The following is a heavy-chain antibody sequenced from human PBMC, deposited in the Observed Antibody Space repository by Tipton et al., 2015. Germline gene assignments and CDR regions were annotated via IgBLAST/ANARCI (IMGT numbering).Heavy chain of an antibody. D-gene: IGHD6-13*01. CDR1: GFTFSSFE. CDR2: ISYDGSHK. CDR3: AKGGYSSSWTPLDQ. J-gene: IGHJ4*02. Sequence: SLRLSCAASGFTFSSFEMHWVRQAPGKGLEWVALISYDGSHKYYADSVRGRFTISRDNSKNTLYLQMSSLKPEDTAVYYCAKGGYSSSWTPLDQWGQGTLVTVSS. V-gene: IGHV3-30*18.